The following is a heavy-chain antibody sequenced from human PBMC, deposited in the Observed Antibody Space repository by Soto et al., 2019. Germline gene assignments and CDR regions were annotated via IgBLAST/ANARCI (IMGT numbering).Heavy chain of an antibody. CDR1: GDSVSSGSYY. Sequence: PSETLSLTCTVSGDSVSSGSYYWSWIRQPPGKGLEWIGNIYYSGSTNYNPSLKSRVTISVDTSKNQFSLKLSSVTAADTAVYYCARGGYCSSTSCYTGGWFDSWGQGTLVTVSS. CDR3: ARGGYCSSTSCYTGGWFDS. D-gene: IGHD2-2*02. V-gene: IGHV4-61*01. CDR2: IYYSGST. J-gene: IGHJ5*01.